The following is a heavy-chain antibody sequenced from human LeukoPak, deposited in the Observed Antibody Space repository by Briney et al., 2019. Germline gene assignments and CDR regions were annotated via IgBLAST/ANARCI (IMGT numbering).Heavy chain of an antibody. D-gene: IGHD3-16*01. CDR2: INHSGST. V-gene: IGHV4-34*01. Sequence: SETLSLTCAVYGGSFSGYYWRWVRQPPGKGLEWIGGINHSGSTNYNPSLKSRVTISVDTSKNQFSLKLSSVTAADTAVYYCGGGPDAFDIWGQGTLGTVSS. CDR3: GGGPDAFDI. CDR1: GGSFSGYY. J-gene: IGHJ3*02.